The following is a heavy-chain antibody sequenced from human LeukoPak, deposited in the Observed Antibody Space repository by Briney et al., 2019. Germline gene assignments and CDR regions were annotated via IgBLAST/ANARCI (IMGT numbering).Heavy chain of an antibody. D-gene: IGHD5-24*01. CDR1: GFTFSSYG. Sequence: GGSLRLSCAASGFTFSSYGMHWVRQAPGKGLEWVAVIWYDGSNKYYADSVKGRFTISRDNSKNTLYLQMNSLRAEDTAVYYCARARSWPEHAFDVWGQGTMVSVSS. CDR2: IWYDGSNK. CDR3: ARARSWPEHAFDV. V-gene: IGHV3-33*01. J-gene: IGHJ3*01.